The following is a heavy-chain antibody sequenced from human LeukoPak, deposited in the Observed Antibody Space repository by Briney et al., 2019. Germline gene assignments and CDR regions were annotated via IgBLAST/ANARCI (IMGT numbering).Heavy chain of an antibody. CDR1: GFTLNKYW. D-gene: IGHD6-19*01. V-gene: IGHV3-7*01. CDR2: IKQDGSEK. Sequence: GGSLRLSCAASGFTLNKYWMNWVRQAPGKGLEWVTNIKQDGSEKYYVDSVKGRFTISRDNAKNSLFLQMDSLRAEDTAVYYCARDEWAGTVAYWGQGTLVTVSS. J-gene: IGHJ4*02. CDR3: ARDEWAGTVAY.